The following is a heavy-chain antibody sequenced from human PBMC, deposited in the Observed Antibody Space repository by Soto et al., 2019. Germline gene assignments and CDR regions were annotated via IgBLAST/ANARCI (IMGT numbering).Heavy chain of an antibody. D-gene: IGHD3-10*01. CDR1: GFTVSSNY. CDR2: IYSGGST. CDR3: ARPRTNSLGLTPDGDVEL. J-gene: IGHJ2*01. V-gene: IGHV3-66*04. Sequence: EVQLVESGGGLVQPGGSLRLSCAASGFTVSSNYMSWVRQAPGKGLEWVSLIYSGGSTYYADSVKGRFTISRDNSKNGLYIQMNSLRAEDTAVDYCARPRTNSLGLTPDGDVELWGRGALVTVSS.